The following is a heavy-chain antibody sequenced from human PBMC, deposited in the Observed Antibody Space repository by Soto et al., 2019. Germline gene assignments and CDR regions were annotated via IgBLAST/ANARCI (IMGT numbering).Heavy chain of an antibody. CDR2: IYYSGST. D-gene: IGHD3-22*01. V-gene: IGHV4-39*01. Sequence: LSLTCTVSGGSISSSSYYWGWIRQPPGKGLEWIGSIYYSGSTYYNPSLKSRVTISVDTSKNQFSLKLSSVTAADTAVYYCARLMYYYDSSGYYPAFDYWGQGTLVTVSS. J-gene: IGHJ4*02. CDR1: GGSISSSSYY. CDR3: ARLMYYYDSSGYYPAFDY.